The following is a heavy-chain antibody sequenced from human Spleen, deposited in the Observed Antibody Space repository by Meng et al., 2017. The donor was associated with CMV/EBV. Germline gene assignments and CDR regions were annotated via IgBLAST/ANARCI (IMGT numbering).Heavy chain of an antibody. Sequence: GESLKISCAASGLIFSGYSMNWVRQAPGKGLEWVSFISSSGTFMYYADSLKGRFTISRDNAKNSLYLQMNSLRDDDTAVYYCARGVECSGGSCYYTDWGQGTLVTVSS. CDR3: ARGVECSGGSCYYTD. CDR2: ISSSGTFM. CDR1: GLIFSGYS. D-gene: IGHD2-15*01. V-gene: IGHV3-21*04. J-gene: IGHJ4*02.